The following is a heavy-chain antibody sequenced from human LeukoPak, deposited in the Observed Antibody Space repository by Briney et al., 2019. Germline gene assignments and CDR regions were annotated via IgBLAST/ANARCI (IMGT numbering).Heavy chain of an antibody. CDR1: GYTFTSYD. J-gene: IGHJ5*02. CDR3: ARRVRGRSGITMLRGVRGHNWFDP. D-gene: IGHD3-10*01. V-gene: IGHV1-8*03. Sequence: ASVKVSCKASGYTFTSYDINWVRQATGQGLEWMGWMNPNSGNTGYAQKFQGRVTITRNTSISTAYMELSSLRSEDTAVYYCARRVRGRSGITMLRGVRGHNWFDPWGQGTLVTVSS. CDR2: MNPNSGNT.